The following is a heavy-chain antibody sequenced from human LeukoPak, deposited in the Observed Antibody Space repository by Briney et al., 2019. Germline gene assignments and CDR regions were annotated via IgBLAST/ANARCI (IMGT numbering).Heavy chain of an antibody. CDR2: ISGSGGST. J-gene: IGHJ3*02. CDR3: AKEIGTQYCSSTSCYAFDI. Sequence: GGSLRLSCAASGFTFSSYGMSWVRQAPGKGLEWVSAISGSGGSTYYADSVKGRFTISRDNSKNTLYLQMNSLRAEDTAVYYCAKEIGTQYCSSTSCYAFDIWGQGTMVTVSS. CDR1: GFTFSSYG. D-gene: IGHD2-2*01. V-gene: IGHV3-23*01.